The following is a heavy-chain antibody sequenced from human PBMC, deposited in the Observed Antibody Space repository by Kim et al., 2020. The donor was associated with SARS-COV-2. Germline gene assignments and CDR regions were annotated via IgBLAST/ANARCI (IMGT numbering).Heavy chain of an antibody. Sequence: GGSLRLSCAASGFTFSSYWMSWVRQAPGKGLEWVANIKQDGSEKYYVDSVKGRFTISRDNAKNSLYLQMNSLRAEDTAVYYCARRGTIFGVVIDFDYWGQGTLVTVSS. CDR3: ARRGTIFGVVIDFDY. D-gene: IGHD3-3*01. CDR1: GFTFSSYW. J-gene: IGHJ4*02. CDR2: IKQDGSEK. V-gene: IGHV3-7*01.